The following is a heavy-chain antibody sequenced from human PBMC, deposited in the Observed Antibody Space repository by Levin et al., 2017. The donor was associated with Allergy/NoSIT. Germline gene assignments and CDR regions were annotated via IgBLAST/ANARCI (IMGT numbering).Heavy chain of an antibody. Sequence: GGSLRLSCAASGFTFSSYAMHWVRQAPGKGLEWVAVISYDGSNKYYADSVKGRFTISRDNSKNTLYLQMNSLRAEDTAVYYCARDHNPVYYDSSGYCFDYWGQGTLVTVSS. V-gene: IGHV3-30*04. CDR1: GFTFSSYA. J-gene: IGHJ4*02. D-gene: IGHD3-22*01. CDR2: ISYDGSNK. CDR3: ARDHNPVYYDSSGYCFDY.